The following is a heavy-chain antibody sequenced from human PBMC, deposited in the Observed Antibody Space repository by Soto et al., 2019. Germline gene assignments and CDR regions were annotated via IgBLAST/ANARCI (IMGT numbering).Heavy chain of an antibody. CDR1: GFTFDNFA. CDR3: AKDVHYDSSGGLDY. D-gene: IGHD3-22*01. J-gene: IGHJ4*02. CDR2: ISGGGGGT. V-gene: IGHV3-23*01. Sequence: EVRLLESGGGLEQPGGSLRLSCTTSGFTFDNFAMSWVRQATGRGLGWVSAISGGGGGTYYADSVKGRFIISRDNSKNTVYLQVNGLRTEDTAVYYCAKDVHYDSSGGLDYWGQGTLVSVSS.